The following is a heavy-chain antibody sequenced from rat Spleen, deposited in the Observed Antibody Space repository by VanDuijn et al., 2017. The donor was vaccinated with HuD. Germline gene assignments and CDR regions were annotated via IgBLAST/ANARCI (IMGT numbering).Heavy chain of an antibody. CDR2: INSAGNT. CDR1: GYSITSSYR. D-gene: IGHD3-8*01. Sequence: EVQLQESGPGLVKPSQSLSLTCSVTGYSITSSYRWNWIRKFPGNKLEWMGYINSAGNTDYNPSLRSRISISRVTYMNHFFLKLNSVPSDDPSTQYCPRPPSNSHWLPYLRLGTLVPVSS. CDR3: PRPPSNSHWLPY. J-gene: IGHJ3*01. V-gene: IGHV3-3*01.